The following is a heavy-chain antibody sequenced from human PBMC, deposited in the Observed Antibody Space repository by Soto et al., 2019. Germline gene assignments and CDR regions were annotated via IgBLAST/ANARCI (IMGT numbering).Heavy chain of an antibody. CDR2: IYQGGSA. CDR1: GGSITSGGYS. J-gene: IGHJ6*02. CDR3: ARAFYGVDL. Sequence: SETLSLTCTVSGGSITSGGYSWSWIRQSPGQGLEWIGYIYQGGSAFYNPSLKTRATILVGRSKNQFSLNLTSVTAADAAVYYRARAFYGVDLWGQGTTVTVSS. V-gene: IGHV4-30-2*06.